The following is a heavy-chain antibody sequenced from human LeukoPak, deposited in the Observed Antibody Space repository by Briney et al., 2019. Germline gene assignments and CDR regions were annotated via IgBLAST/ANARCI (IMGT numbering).Heavy chain of an antibody. Sequence: SETLSLTCADYDGSLRGYYRTLIRQPPGKGLEWIGYIYYRGGTNYNPSLQSRVTISVDTSKNQFSLKVTSGTAADTAVYYCTRYDVDMATNNWGQGTLVTVSS. J-gene: IGHJ4*02. D-gene: IGHD5-24*01. CDR3: TRYDVDMATNN. CDR2: IYYRGGT. V-gene: IGHV4-59*12. CDR1: DGSLRGYY.